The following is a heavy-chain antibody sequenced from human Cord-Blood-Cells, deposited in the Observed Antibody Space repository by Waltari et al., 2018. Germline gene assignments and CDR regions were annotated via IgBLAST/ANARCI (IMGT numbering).Heavy chain of an antibody. V-gene: IGHV4-34*01. CDR2: INHSGST. J-gene: IGHJ5*02. D-gene: IGHD3-16*01. CDR3: ARRGEWFDP. CDR1: GGSFSGSY. Sequence: VQLQQWGAGLLKPTATLSLTCAVYGGSFSGSYWSWIRQPPGKGLEWIGEINHSGSTNHNPSLKSRVTISVDTSKNQFSLKLSAVTAADTAVYYCARRGEWFDPWGQGTLVTVSS.